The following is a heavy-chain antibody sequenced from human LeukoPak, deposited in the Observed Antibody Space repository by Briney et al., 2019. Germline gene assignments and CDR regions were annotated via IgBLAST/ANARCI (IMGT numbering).Heavy chain of an antibody. CDR1: GGSMSGYY. D-gene: IGHD3-10*01. Sequence: SETLSLTCIVSGGSMSGYYWSWIRQPPGKGLEWIGHTFSSGATTYNPSLKSRVTISVDTSKSQFSLELSSVTAADTAVYYCASNYYGSGSLDYWGQGTLVTVSS. J-gene: IGHJ4*02. CDR3: ASNYYGSGSLDY. V-gene: IGHV4-4*09. CDR2: TFSSGAT.